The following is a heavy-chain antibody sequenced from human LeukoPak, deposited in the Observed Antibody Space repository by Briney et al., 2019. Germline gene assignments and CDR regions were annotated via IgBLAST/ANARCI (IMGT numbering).Heavy chain of an antibody. J-gene: IGHJ4*02. D-gene: IGHD3/OR15-3a*01. V-gene: IGHV3-23*01. CDR2: IRSAVETT. CDR3: AKHFCTGLDCSLFDS. CDR1: GFTMSHYG. Sequence: PGGSLRLSCAASGFTMSHYGVSWVRQAPGKGLEWISGIRSAVETTHYADSEKGRFIISRDDSKNALSLQLNSLRPEDTALYYCAKHFCTGLDCSLFDSWGQGTLVTVSS.